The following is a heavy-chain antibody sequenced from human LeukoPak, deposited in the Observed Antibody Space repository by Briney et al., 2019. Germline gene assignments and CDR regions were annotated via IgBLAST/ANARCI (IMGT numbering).Heavy chain of an antibody. D-gene: IGHD3-22*01. CDR2: ISYDGSNK. V-gene: IGHV3-30-3*01. CDR1: GFTFSSYA. Sequence: GGSLRLSCAASGFTFSSYAMHWVRQAPGKGLEWVAVISYDGSNKYYADSVKGRFTISRDNSKNTLYLQMNSLRAEDTAVYYCARDIWAYDSSGPLDYWGQGTLVTVSS. J-gene: IGHJ4*02. CDR3: ARDIWAYDSSGPLDY.